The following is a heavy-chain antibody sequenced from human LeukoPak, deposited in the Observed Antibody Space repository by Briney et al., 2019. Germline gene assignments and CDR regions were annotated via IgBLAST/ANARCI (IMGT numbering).Heavy chain of an antibody. CDR2: IYHSGST. J-gene: IGHJ4*02. D-gene: IGHD3-22*01. V-gene: IGHV4-38-2*02. Sequence: SETLPLTCTVSGYSISSGYYWGWIRQPPGKGLEWIGSIYHSGSTYYNPSLKSRVTISVDTSKNQFSLKLSSVTAADTAVYYCARAMYYYDSSGYGFDYWGQGTLVTVSS. CDR1: GYSISSGYY. CDR3: ARAMYYYDSSGYGFDY.